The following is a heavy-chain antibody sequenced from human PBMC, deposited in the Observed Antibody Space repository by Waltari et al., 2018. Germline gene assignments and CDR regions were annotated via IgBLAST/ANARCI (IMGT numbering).Heavy chain of an antibody. CDR1: VFTFRTSA. CDR3: AKSVTGFFDY. V-gene: IGHV3-23*01. J-gene: IGHJ4*02. CDR2: IIANDRRR. D-gene: IGHD4-4*01. Sequence: EVQMLASGGALVQSGGSLGISCAAAVFTFRTSAMDWVGQGPGKGRGCISCIIANDRRRKYAGTVTVPSTISRDDSKSTLYMLMTSQRAVDMGVCDCAKSVTGFFDYWGQGTLVTVSS.